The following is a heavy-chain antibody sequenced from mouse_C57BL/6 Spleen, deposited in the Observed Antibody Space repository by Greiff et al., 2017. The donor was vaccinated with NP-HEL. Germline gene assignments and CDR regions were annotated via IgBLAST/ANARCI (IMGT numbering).Heavy chain of an antibody. J-gene: IGHJ3*01. Sequence: QVQLQQPGAELVKPGASVKLSCKASGYTFTSYWMHWVKQRPGQGLEWIGMIHPNSGSTNYNEKFKSKATLTVDKSSSTAYMQLSSLTSEDSAVYYCARFWDYDGGFAYWGQGTLVTVSA. CDR2: IHPNSGST. CDR3: ARFWDYDGGFAY. CDR1: GYTFTSYW. V-gene: IGHV1-64*01. D-gene: IGHD2-4*01.